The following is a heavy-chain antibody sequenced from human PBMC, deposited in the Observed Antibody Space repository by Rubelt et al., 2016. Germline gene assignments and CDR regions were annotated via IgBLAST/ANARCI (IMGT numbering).Heavy chain of an antibody. V-gene: IGHV4-39*07. J-gene: IGHJ4*02. Sequence: QLQLQESGPGLVKPSETLSLTCTVSGGSISSSSYYWGWIRQPPGKGLEWIGYIYYSGSTYYNPSLKCRVTMSVETAKNQFSLKLSSVTAADTAVYYCAGDSSGYAGFDYWGQGTLVTVSS. CDR3: AGDSSGYAGFDY. CDR2: IYYSGST. CDR1: GGSISSSSYY. D-gene: IGHD6-19*01.